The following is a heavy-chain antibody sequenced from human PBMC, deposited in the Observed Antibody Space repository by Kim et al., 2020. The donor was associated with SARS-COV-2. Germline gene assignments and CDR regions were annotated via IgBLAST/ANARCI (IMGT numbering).Heavy chain of an antibody. J-gene: IGHJ4*02. CDR3: AREERNYYGSAFDY. Sequence: SQKFQGRVTITRDTSGSTAYMELSSLRSEDTAVYYCAREERNYYGSAFDYWGQGTLVTVSS. V-gene: IGHV1-3*01. D-gene: IGHD3-10*01.